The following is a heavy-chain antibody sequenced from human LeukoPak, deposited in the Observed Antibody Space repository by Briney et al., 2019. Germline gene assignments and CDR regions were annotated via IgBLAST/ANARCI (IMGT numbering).Heavy chain of an antibody. D-gene: IGHD6-19*01. CDR1: GFTFSSYW. CDR3: AREVYSSGWLIGRNWFDP. J-gene: IGHJ5*02. Sequence: GGSPRLFCAASGFTFSSYWMLWVRQAPGKGLVWVSRINSDGSSTSYADSVKGRFTISRDNAKNTLYLQMNSLRAEDTAVYYCAREVYSSGWLIGRNWFDPWGQGTLVTVSS. CDR2: INSDGSST. V-gene: IGHV3-74*01.